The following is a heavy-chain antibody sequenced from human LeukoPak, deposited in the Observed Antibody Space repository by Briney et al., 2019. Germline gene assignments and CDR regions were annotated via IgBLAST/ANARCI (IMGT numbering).Heavy chain of an antibody. CDR1: RGSISSYY. CDR3: ARYIVSYPHDAFDI. Sequence: SETLSLTRAVSRGSISSYYWSWIRQPPGKGLEGIGYIYYSGSTSYNPPLQSRVTISVDTSTKQFSLKLSSVTAADTAFYYCARYIVSYPHDAFDIWGQGTMVTVSS. J-gene: IGHJ3*02. D-gene: IGHD1-26*01. V-gene: IGHV4-59*01. CDR2: IYYSGST.